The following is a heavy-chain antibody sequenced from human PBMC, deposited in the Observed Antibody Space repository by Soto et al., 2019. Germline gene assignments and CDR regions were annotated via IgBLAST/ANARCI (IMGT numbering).Heavy chain of an antibody. CDR2: ITSAGAT. Sequence: EVQLLESGGDLVQPGGSLRLSCAASGFTFSTYAMSWVRQAPGKGLEWVSSITSAGATYYADSVKGRFTTSRDNSKNTLYLQMNSQRPEDTAVYYCAYRTGFDYWVQGTLVTVSS. CDR3: AYRTGFDY. J-gene: IGHJ4*02. CDR1: GFTFSTYA. V-gene: IGHV3-23*01.